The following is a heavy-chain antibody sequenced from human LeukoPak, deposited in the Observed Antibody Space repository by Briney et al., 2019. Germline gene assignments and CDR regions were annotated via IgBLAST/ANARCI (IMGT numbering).Heavy chain of an antibody. CDR3: ARGSGNYWQVSFDY. J-gene: IGHJ4*02. CDR1: GGSMSSYY. Sequence: SETLSLTCTVSGGSMSSYYWSWIRQPPGKGLEWIGYIYYSGSTKYNPSLKSRVTISVDTSKNQFSLKLTSVTAADTAVYYCARGSGNYWQVSFDYWGQGTLVTVSS. CDR2: IYYSGST. D-gene: IGHD1-26*01. V-gene: IGHV4-59*08.